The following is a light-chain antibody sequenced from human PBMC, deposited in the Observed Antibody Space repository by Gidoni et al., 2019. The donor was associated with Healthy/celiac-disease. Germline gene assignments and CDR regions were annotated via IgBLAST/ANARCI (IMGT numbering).Light chain of an antibody. Sequence: QSVLTQPPSVSGAPGQRVTISCTGSSSNIGAGYDVHWYQQLPGTAPKLLIYGNSTRPSGVPDRFSGSKSGTSASLAITGLQAEDEADYYCQSYDSSLSGFLYVFGTGTKVTVL. J-gene: IGLJ1*01. V-gene: IGLV1-40*01. CDR1: SSNIGAGYD. CDR2: GNS. CDR3: QSYDSSLSGFLYV.